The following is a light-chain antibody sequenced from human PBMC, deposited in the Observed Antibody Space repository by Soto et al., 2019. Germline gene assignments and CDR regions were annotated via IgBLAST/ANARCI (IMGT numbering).Light chain of an antibody. CDR3: QQRINWPPMFT. CDR1: ESVNNF. J-gene: IGKJ2*01. CDR2: DAS. Sequence: EIVLTQSPATLSLSPGERATLSCRASESVNNFLAWYQQKPGQAPRLLIYDASNRATGVPARFSGSGSGTDFTLTISTLESEDFAVYYCQQRINWPPMFTFGQGTKLEIK. V-gene: IGKV3-11*01.